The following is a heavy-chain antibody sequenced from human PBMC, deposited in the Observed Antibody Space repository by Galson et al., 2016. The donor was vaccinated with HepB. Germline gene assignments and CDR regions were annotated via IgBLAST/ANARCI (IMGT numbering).Heavy chain of an antibody. Sequence: SVKVSCKASGDTFSTHTISWVRQAPGQGLEWMGGFTPIFGTSNLAHKFQDRLTMTADESSTIGYMELSSLKFDDTAVYFCARGIKLGLGGEAFDLWGQGTMITVS. CDR3: ARGIKLGLGGEAFDL. CDR2: FTPIFGTS. J-gene: IGHJ3*01. CDR1: GDTFSTHT. V-gene: IGHV1-69*13. D-gene: IGHD3-16*01.